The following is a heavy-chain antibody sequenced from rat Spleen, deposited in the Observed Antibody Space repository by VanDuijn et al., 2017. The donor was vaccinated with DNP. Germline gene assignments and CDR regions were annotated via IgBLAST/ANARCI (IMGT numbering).Heavy chain of an antibody. CDR1: GFTFSDYA. CDR3: ARGNYPGINTFDY. CDR2: ITNSGGST. D-gene: IGHD1-4*01. J-gene: IGHJ2*01. V-gene: IGHV5-17*01. Sequence: EVQLVESGGGLVQPGRSLKLSCAASGFTFSDYAMAWVRQAPKKGLEWVATITNSGGSTYYPDSVKGRFTLSRDNAKSTLYLQMNSLRSEDTATYFCARGNYPGINTFDYWGQGVMVTVSS.